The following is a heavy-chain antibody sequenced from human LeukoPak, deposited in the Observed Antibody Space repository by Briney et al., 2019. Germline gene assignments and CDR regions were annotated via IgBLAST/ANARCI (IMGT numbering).Heavy chain of an antibody. CDR3: AKGSGFGLTGTPGIIDY. J-gene: IGHJ4*02. CDR1: GFTFSSYG. V-gene: IGHV3-23*01. CDR2: ISGSGGST. Sequence: GGSLRLSCAASGFTFSSYGMSWVRQAPGKGLEWVSAISGSGGSTYYADSVKGRFTISRDNSKNTLYLQMNSLRAEDTAVYYCAKGSGFGLTGTPGIIDYWGQGTLVTVSS. D-gene: IGHD1-20*01.